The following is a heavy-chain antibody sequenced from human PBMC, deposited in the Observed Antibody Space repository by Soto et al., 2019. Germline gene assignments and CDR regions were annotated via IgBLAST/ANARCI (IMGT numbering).Heavy chain of an antibody. D-gene: IGHD3-10*01. J-gene: IGHJ5*02. CDR2: IYYSGST. CDR3: ARQGNYYGSGSFTNWFDP. CDR1: GGSISSYY. Sequence: PSETLSLTCTVSGGSISSYYWSWIRQPPGKGLEWIGYIYYSGSTNYNPSLKSRVTISVDTSKNQFSLKLSSVTAADTAVYYCARQGNYYGSGSFTNWFDPWGQGTLVTVSS. V-gene: IGHV4-59*08.